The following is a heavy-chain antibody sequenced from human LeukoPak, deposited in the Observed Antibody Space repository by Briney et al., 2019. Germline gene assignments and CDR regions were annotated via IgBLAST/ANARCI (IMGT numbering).Heavy chain of an antibody. D-gene: IGHD3-10*01. J-gene: IGHJ4*02. CDR3: ASWHYYGSGSYYKNTFDY. Sequence: ASVKVSCKASGYTFTSYGISWVRQAPGQGLEWMGWISAYNGNTNYAQKLQGGVTMTTDTSTSTAYMELRSLRSDDTAVYYCASWHYYGSGSYYKNTFDYWGQGTLVTVSS. CDR2: ISAYNGNT. V-gene: IGHV1-18*01. CDR1: GYTFTSYG.